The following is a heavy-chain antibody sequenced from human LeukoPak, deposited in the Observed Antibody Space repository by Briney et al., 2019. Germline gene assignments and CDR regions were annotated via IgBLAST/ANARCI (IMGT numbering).Heavy chain of an antibody. CDR1: GFTFNDYY. CDR2: ISYSGFT. D-gene: IGHD6-19*01. J-gene: IGHJ4*02. V-gene: IGHV4-59*08. Sequence: LRLSCAASGFTFNDYYMSWIRQPPGKGLEWIGYISYSGFTNYNPSLKSRVTISLDTSKNQFSLKLTSVTAAGTAVYCCARPDYSSGWYYFDYWGQGTLVTVSS. CDR3: ARPDYSSGWYYFDY.